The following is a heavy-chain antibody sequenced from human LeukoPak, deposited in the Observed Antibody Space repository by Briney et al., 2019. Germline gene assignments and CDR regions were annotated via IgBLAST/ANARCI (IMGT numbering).Heavy chain of an antibody. V-gene: IGHV4-59*01. CDR2: IYYSGST. CDR3: AREGDYGDYVVAFDI. D-gene: IGHD4-17*01. CDR1: GGSISSYY. J-gene: IGHJ3*02. Sequence: SETLSLTCTVSGGSISSYYWSWIRQPPGKGPEWIGYIYYSGSTNYNPSLKSRVTISVDTSKNQFSLKLSSVTAADTAVYYCAREGDYGDYVVAFDIWGQGTMVTVSS.